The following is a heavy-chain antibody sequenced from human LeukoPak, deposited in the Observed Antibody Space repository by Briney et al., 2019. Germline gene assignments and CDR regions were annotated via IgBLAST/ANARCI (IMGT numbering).Heavy chain of an antibody. J-gene: IGHJ4*02. Sequence: SETLSLTCAVYGGSLSSWYGSWVRQPPGKGLEWIGEMTHDGRTNYNPSLKSRVSMSVDTSKNQFSLKLSSVAAADTAVYYCAPIYGDYSDFDSWGQGTLVTVSS. CDR3: APIYGDYSDFDS. D-gene: IGHD4-17*01. CDR2: MTHDGRT. V-gene: IGHV4-34*01. CDR1: GGSLSSWY.